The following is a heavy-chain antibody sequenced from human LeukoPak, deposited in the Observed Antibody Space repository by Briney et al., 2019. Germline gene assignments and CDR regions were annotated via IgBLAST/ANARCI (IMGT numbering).Heavy chain of an antibody. CDR2: INPNSGGT. Sequence: ASVKVSCKASGYTFTGYYMHWVRQAPGQGLEWMGWINPNSGGTNYAQKFQGRVTMTRDTSISTAYMELSRLRSDDTAVYYCARDYSPSTMIVVVPAFDIWGQGTMVTVSS. CDR1: GYTFTGYY. CDR3: ARDYSPSTMIVVVPAFDI. D-gene: IGHD3-22*01. V-gene: IGHV1-2*02. J-gene: IGHJ3*02.